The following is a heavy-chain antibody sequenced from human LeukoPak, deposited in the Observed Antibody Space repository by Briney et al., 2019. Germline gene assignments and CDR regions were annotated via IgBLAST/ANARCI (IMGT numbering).Heavy chain of an antibody. J-gene: IGHJ4*02. Sequence: VESLKISCQVSGYTFSNYWIGWVRQMPGKGLEWMGILYPGDSDSKYSPSFQGQVTLSADKSISTAYLEWSSLKASDTAIYYCARAIAYSTAWTQLVFDYWGQGTLVTVSS. CDR3: ARAIAYSTAWTQLVFDY. CDR1: GYTFSNYW. D-gene: IGHD6-13*01. CDR2: LYPGDSDS. V-gene: IGHV5-51*01.